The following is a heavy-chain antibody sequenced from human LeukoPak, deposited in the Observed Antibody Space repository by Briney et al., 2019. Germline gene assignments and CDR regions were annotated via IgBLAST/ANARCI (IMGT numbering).Heavy chain of an antibody. J-gene: IGHJ6*04. CDR3: ARVIGDTAMVPNYYYYYGMDV. CDR2: ISSSSSYI. D-gene: IGHD5-18*01. CDR1: GFTFSSYS. V-gene: IGHV3-21*01. Sequence: GGSLRLSCAASGFTFSSYSMNWARQAPGKGLEWVSSISSSSSYIYYADSVKGRFTISRDNAKNSLYLQMNSLRAEDTAVYYCARVIGDTAMVPNYYYYYGMDVWGKGTTVTVSS.